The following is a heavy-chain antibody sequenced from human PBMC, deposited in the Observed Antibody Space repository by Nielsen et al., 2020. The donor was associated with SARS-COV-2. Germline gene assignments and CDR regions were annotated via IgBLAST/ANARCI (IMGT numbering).Heavy chain of an antibody. V-gene: IGHV3-13*04. CDR3: ARGGYGWIGGGMDV. CDR1: GFTFSRYD. CDR2: IGSAGDT. J-gene: IGHJ6*02. Sequence: GESLKISCVASGFTFSRYDMRWVRQAPGKGLEWVSAIGSAGDTYYPGSVKGRFTISRENAKNSLYLQMNSLRAGDTAVYYCARGGYGWIGGGMDVWGQGTTVTVSS. D-gene: IGHD3-10*01.